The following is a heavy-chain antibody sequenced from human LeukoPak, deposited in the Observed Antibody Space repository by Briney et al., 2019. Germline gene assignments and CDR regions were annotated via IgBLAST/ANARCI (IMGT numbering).Heavy chain of an antibody. J-gene: IGHJ3*02. CDR1: GFTFSNNG. Sequence: GGTLRLSCAASGFTFSNNGMTWVRQAPGKGLEWVAFIRYDGSNKYYADSVKGRFTISRDNSKNTLYLQMNNLRAEDTAVYYCARVARRTYRDDDAINIWGQGTMVTVSS. V-gene: IGHV3-33*08. CDR2: IRYDGSNK. CDR3: ARVARRTYRDDDAINI. D-gene: IGHD4-11*01.